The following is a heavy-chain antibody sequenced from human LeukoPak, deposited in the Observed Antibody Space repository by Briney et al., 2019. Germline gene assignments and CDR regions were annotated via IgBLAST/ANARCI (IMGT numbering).Heavy chain of an antibody. V-gene: IGHV3-23*01. Sequence: GGSLRLSCAASGFTFSSYGMHWVRQAPGKGLEWVSAISGSGGSTYYADSVKGRFTISRDNSKNTLYLQMNSLRAEDTAVYYCAKVSGYDFWSGPHYWGQGTLVTVST. J-gene: IGHJ4*02. CDR1: GFTFSSYG. D-gene: IGHD3-3*01. CDR2: ISGSGGST. CDR3: AKVSGYDFWSGPHY.